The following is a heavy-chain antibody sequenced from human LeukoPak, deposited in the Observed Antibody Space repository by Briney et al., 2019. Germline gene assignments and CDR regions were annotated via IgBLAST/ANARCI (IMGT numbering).Heavy chain of an antibody. D-gene: IGHD3-3*01. CDR3: ARGLRFLEWLDYYYYMDV. J-gene: IGHJ6*03. CDR1: GYTFTGYY. V-gene: IGHV1-8*03. Sequence: GASVKVSCKASGYTFTGYYMHWVRQAPGQGLEWMGWMNPNSGNTGYAQKFQGRVTITRNTSISTAYMEMSSLRSEDTAVYYCARGLRFLEWLDYYYYMDVWGKGTTVTVSS. CDR2: MNPNSGNT.